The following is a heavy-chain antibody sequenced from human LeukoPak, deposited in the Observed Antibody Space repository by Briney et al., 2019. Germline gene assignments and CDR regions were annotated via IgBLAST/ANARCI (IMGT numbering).Heavy chain of an antibody. Sequence: ASETLSLTCAVYGGSFSGYYWSWIRQPPGKGLEWIEEINHSGSTNYNPSLKSRVTISVDMSKNQFSLKLSSVTAADTAVYYCARGCIVVVPAARHNWFDPWGQGTLVTVSS. CDR2: INHSGST. V-gene: IGHV4-34*01. J-gene: IGHJ5*02. D-gene: IGHD2-2*01. CDR1: GGSFSGYY. CDR3: ARGCIVVVPAARHNWFDP.